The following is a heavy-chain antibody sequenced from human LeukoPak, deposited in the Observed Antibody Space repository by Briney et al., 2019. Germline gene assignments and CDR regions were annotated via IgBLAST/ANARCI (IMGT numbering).Heavy chain of an antibody. D-gene: IGHD1-26*01. V-gene: IGHV3-48*02. CDR3: ARDLISGPYTFDY. CDR1: GFTFSSFG. J-gene: IGHJ4*02. Sequence: PGGSLRLSCAASGFTFSSFGMNWVRQAPGKGLEWVSHSSGGPFTIYYADSVKGRLTISRDNAKNSLYLQMNGLRDEDTAVYYCARDLISGPYTFDYWGRGTLVTVSS. CDR2: SSGGPFTI.